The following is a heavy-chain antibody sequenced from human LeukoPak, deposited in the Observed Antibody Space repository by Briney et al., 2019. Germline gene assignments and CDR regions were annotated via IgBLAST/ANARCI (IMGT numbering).Heavy chain of an antibody. CDR2: MNPNSGNA. D-gene: IGHD3-10*01. CDR3: ARDGSGTYWAYYNWFDP. J-gene: IGHJ5*02. CDR1: GYTFTGHY. V-gene: IGHV1-8*02. Sequence: ASVKVSCKASGYTFTGHYMHWVRQAAGQGLEWMGWMNPNSGNAGYAQKFQGRVTMTRNASISTAYMELSNLRPEDTAVYYCARDGSGTYWAYYNWFDPWGQGTLVTVSS.